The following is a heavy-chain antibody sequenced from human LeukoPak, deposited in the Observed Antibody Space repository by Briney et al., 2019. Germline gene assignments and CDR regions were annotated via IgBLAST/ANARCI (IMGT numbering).Heavy chain of an antibody. CDR3: ARTDGGDGYNYY. Sequence: ASVKVSCKASGYTFTSYGISWVRQAPGQGLEWMGWISAYNGNTNYAQKLQGRVTMTTDTSTSTAYMELSSLRSEDTAVYYCARTDGGDGYNYYWGQGTLVTVSS. CDR2: ISAYNGNT. J-gene: IGHJ4*02. V-gene: IGHV1-18*01. D-gene: IGHD5-24*01. CDR1: GYTFTSYG.